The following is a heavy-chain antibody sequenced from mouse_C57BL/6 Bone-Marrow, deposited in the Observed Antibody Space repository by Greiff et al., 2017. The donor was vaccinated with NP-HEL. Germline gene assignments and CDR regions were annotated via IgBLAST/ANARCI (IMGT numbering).Heavy chain of an antibody. J-gene: IGHJ3*01. CDR3: DRFYCDYDEGD. CDR1: GYTFTSYW. V-gene: IGHV1-64*01. Sequence: QVQLQQPGAELVKPGASVKLSCKASGYTFTSYWMHWVKQRPGQGLEWIGMIHPNSGSTNYNEKFKSKATLTVDKSSSTAYMQLSSLTSEDSAVYSCDRFYCDYDEGDWGQGTLVTVSA. D-gene: IGHD2-4*01. CDR2: IHPNSGST.